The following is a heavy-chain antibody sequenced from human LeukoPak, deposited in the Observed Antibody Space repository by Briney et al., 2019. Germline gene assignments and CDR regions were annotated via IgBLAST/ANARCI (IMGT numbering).Heavy chain of an antibody. D-gene: IGHD6-19*01. J-gene: IGHJ4*02. CDR2: IKQDGSHK. V-gene: IGHV3-7*01. CDR3: ARETPDSSGWD. Sequence: PGGSLRLSCAASGFTLRNNWMSWVRQAPGKGLEWVANIKQDGSHKNYVDSVKGRFTISRDNAKNSLSLQMNSLRAEDTAVYYCARETPDSSGWDWGQGTLVTVSS. CDR1: GFTLRNNW.